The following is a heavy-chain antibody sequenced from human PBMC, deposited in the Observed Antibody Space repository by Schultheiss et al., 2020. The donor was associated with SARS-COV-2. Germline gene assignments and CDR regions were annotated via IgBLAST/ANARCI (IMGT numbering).Heavy chain of an antibody. Sequence: GGSLRLSCAASGFTFSSYAMSWVRQAPGKGLEWVSAISGSGGSTYYADSVKGRFTISRDNSKNTLYLQMNSLRAEDTAVYYCAKDRGAIFGVAPFDYWGQGTLVTVSS. CDR1: GFTFSSYA. J-gene: IGHJ4*02. V-gene: IGHV3-23*01. D-gene: IGHD3-3*01. CDR3: AKDRGAIFGVAPFDY. CDR2: ISGSGGST.